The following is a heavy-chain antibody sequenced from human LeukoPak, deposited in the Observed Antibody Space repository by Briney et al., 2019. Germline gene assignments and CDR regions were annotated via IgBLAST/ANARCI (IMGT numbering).Heavy chain of an antibody. V-gene: IGHV4-61*02. D-gene: IGHD6-19*01. CDR1: GGSISSGSYY. CDR2: IYTSGST. CDR3: ARDPSIAVAGTGFDY. J-gene: IGHJ4*02. Sequence: SETLSLTCTVSGGSISSGSYYWSWIRQPAGKGLEWIGRIYTSGSTNYNPPLKSRLTISVDTSKNQFSLKLSSVTAADTAVYYCARDPSIAVAGTGFDYWGQGTLVTVSS.